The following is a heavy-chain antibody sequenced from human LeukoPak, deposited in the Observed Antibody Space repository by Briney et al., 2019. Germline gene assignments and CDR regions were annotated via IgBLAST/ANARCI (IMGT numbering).Heavy chain of an antibody. D-gene: IGHD2-21*01. Sequence: GVSRRRSRSASGFTFSSYGMHCVRQAPGKGLERVAVISYDGSNKYCAYSVKGRFTISRDNTKNTLYLQMNSLRAEDTAVFFFFKQKTAYEMDVWGQGTTVTVSS. CDR3: FKQKTAYEMDV. V-gene: IGHV3-30*03. CDR2: ISYDGSNK. CDR1: GFTFSSYG. J-gene: IGHJ6*02.